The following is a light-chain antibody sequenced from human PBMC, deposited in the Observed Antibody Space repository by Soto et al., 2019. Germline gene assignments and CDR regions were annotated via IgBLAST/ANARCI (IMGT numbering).Light chain of an antibody. V-gene: IGKV3-20*01. J-gene: IGKJ1*01. Sequence: EIVLAQSTGTLYLSPGERATLSCRASQSVTNSFLAWYQQKPGQAPRLLIYGASRRATGIPDRFTGSGSGTDVTLTISRLEPEDVAVYDCQQYVSSPWAFGQGTKGEI. CDR2: GAS. CDR3: QQYVSSPWA. CDR1: QSVTNSF.